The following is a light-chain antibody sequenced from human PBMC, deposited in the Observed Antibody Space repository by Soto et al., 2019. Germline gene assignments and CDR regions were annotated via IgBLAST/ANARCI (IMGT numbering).Light chain of an antibody. V-gene: IGKV1-9*01. Sequence: DIQLTQSPSFLAASLGDRVTITCRASQGISSYLAWYQLKPGKAPKLLISTASTLQSGVPSRFRGSGSGTEFTLTISSLQPEDFETYYCQQLDNYPPTFGQGTKVDIK. CDR3: QQLDNYPPT. CDR1: QGISSY. J-gene: IGKJ1*01. CDR2: TAS.